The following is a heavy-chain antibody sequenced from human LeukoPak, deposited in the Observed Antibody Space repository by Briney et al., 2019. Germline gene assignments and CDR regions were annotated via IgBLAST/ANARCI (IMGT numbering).Heavy chain of an antibody. D-gene: IGHD5-24*01. CDR2: ISGSGGST. CDR1: GFTFSNHG. Sequence: PGGSLRLSCAASGFTFSNHGMNWVRQAPGKGLEWVSAISGSGGSTYYADSVKGRFTISRDNSKNTLYLQMNSLRAEDTAVYYCAKERMALPYYFDYWGQGTLVTVSS. V-gene: IGHV3-23*01. J-gene: IGHJ4*02. CDR3: AKERMALPYYFDY.